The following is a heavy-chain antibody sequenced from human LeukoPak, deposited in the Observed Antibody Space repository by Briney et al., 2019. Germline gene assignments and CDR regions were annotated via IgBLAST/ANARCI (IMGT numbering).Heavy chain of an antibody. CDR2: INPNSGVT. J-gene: IGHJ4*02. CDR1: GYTFTGYY. Sequence: GASVKVSCKASGYTFTGYYMHWVRQAPGQGLEWMGWINPNSGVTNYAQKLQGRVTMTRDTSISAGYMELSRLRSDDTAVYYCAREIDCSSTSCSLDYWGQGTLVTVSS. D-gene: IGHD2-2*01. CDR3: AREIDCSSTSCSLDY. V-gene: IGHV1-2*02.